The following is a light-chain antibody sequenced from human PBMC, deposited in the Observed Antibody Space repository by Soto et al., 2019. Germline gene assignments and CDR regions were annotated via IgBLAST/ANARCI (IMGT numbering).Light chain of an antibody. J-gene: IGKJ2*01. CDR1: QSVRRY. CDR2: DAS. CDR3: QHRSNWPPYT. Sequence: EIVLTQSPATLSLSPGERATLSCRASQSVRRYLAWYQQKPGQAPRLLIYDASNRATGIPARFSGSGSGTDFTLTIGSLEPEDLAVYYCQHRSNWPPYTFGQGTKLEIK. V-gene: IGKV3-11*01.